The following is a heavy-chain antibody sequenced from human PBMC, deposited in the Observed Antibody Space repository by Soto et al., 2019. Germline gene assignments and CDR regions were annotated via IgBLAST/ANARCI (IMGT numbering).Heavy chain of an antibody. CDR1: GYTFTSYY. V-gene: IGHV1-3*01. D-gene: IGHD2-21*02. Sequence: ASVKVSCKASGYTFTSYYMHWVRQAPGQRLEWMGWINAGNGNTKYSQKFQGRVTITRDTSASTAYMELSSLRSEDTAVYYCARVWAYCGGDCYLGMDVWGQGTTVTVSS. J-gene: IGHJ6*02. CDR2: INAGNGNT. CDR3: ARVWAYCGGDCYLGMDV.